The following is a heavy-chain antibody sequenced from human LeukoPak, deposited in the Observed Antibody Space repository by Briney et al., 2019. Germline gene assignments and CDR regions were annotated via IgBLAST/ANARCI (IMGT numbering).Heavy chain of an antibody. CDR2: ISSSSSYI. CDR3: AKGGWFGQSPSDVFDV. V-gene: IGHV3-21*04. Sequence: GGSLRLSCAASGFTFSSYSMNWVRQAPGKGLEWVSSISSSSSYIYYADSVKGRFTISRDNAKNSLYLQMNSLRAEDTATYYCAKGGWFGQSPSDVFDVWGQGTMVTVSS. D-gene: IGHD3-10*01. CDR1: GFTFSSYS. J-gene: IGHJ3*01.